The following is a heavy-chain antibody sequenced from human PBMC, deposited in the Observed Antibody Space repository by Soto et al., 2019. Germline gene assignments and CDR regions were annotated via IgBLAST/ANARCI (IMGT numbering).Heavy chain of an antibody. V-gene: IGHV1-3*01. Sequence: GASVKVSWKASGYTFTSYAVHLVRQAPGQRLEWMGWINAGNDDTKYSQKFQGRVSITRDTSASTAYMDLSSLTSEDTAVYYCARVGPTYDRYAGGFDYWGQATLVTVSS. CDR1: GYTFTSYA. J-gene: IGHJ4*02. CDR2: INAGNDDT. D-gene: IGHD3-16*01. CDR3: ARVGPTYDRYAGGFDY.